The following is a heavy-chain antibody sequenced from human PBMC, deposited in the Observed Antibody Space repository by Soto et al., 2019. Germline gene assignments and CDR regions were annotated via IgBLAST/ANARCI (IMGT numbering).Heavy chain of an antibody. CDR2: IIPILGIA. CDR3: ASDPGVRGAFDI. V-gene: IGHV1-69*02. D-gene: IGHD3-10*01. Sequence: GASVKVSCKASGGTFSSYTISWVRQAPGQGLEWMGRIIPILGIANYAQKFQGRVTITADKSTSTAYMELSSLRSEDTAVHYCASDPGVRGAFDIWGQGTMVTVSS. J-gene: IGHJ3*02. CDR1: GGTFSSYT.